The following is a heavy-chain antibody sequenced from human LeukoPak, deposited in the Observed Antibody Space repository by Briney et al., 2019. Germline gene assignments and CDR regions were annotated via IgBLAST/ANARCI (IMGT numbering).Heavy chain of an antibody. Sequence: SETLSLTCTVSGGSISSYYWSWIRQPPGKGLEWIGYIYTSGSTNYNPSLKSRVTISVDTSKNQFSLKLSSVTAADTAVYYCARQAWVPYDFWSGYYSDYWGQGTLVTVSS. CDR1: GGSISSYY. V-gene: IGHV4-4*09. J-gene: IGHJ4*02. CDR2: IYTSGST. D-gene: IGHD3-3*01. CDR3: ARQAWVPYDFWSGYYSDY.